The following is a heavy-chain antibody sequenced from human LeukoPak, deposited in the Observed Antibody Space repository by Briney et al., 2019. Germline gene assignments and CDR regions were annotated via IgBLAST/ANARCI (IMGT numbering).Heavy chain of an antibody. CDR2: INNDATRT. J-gene: IGHJ6*02. CDR3: ASDGAYAMAV. D-gene: IGHD1-26*01. CDR1: GSAFSRSW. V-gene: IGHV3-74*01. Sequence: GGPLRLSCAASGSAFSRSWIHWLRQAPGKGLVWVSHINNDATRTTYADSVRGRFTISRDNDKNTVSLQMNSLRAEDTAVYYCASDGAYAMAVWGQGTTVTVSS.